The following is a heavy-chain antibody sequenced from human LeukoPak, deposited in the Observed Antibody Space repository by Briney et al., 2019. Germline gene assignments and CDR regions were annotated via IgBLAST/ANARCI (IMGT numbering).Heavy chain of an antibody. J-gene: IGHJ4*02. D-gene: IGHD6-6*01. Sequence: SESLSLTCAVSGYSISSGYYWGWIRQPPGKGLEWIGSIYHSGSTYYNPSLKSRVTISVDTSKNQFSLKLSSVTATDAAIYYCERERSSSSDYWGRGTLVTVSS. CDR3: ERERSSSSDY. CDR2: IYHSGST. CDR1: GYSISSGYY. V-gene: IGHV4-38-2*02.